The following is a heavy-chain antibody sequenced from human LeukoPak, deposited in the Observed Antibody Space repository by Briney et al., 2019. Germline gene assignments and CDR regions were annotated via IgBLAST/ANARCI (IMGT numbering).Heavy chain of an antibody. J-gene: IGHJ4*02. CDR1: GGSFSGYY. CDR3: ARYYYDSSGYYVDY. CDR2: INHSGST. V-gene: IGHV4-34*01. D-gene: IGHD3-22*01. Sequence: SETLSLTCAVYGGSFSGYYWSWIRRPPGKGLEWIGEINHSGSTNYNPSLKSRVTISVDTSKNQFSLKLSSVTAADTAVHYCARYYYDSSGYYVDYWGQGTLVTVSS.